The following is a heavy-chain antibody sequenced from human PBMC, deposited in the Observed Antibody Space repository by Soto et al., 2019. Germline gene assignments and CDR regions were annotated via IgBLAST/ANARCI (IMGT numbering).Heavy chain of an antibody. V-gene: IGHV3-53*01. J-gene: IGHJ4*02. Sequence: LTLTCTFSGFSVSATSIFWVRQATGKGLEWVSLMHRGGSTDNADSVKGRFTTSRDKSKNTLYLHMNGLRVEDTAVYYCARVNTTLVDHFDCWGQGTLVTVSS. D-gene: IGHD5-18*01. CDR1: GFSVSATS. CDR3: ARVNTTLVDHFDC. CDR2: MHRGGST.